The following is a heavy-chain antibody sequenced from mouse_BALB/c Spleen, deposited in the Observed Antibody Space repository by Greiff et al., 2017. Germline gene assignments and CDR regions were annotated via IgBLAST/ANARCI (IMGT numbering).Heavy chain of an antibody. CDR2: ISYSGST. V-gene: IGHV3-2*02. CDR1: GYSITSDYA. CDR3: ARKKKYGNYPYAIDY. D-gene: IGHD2-10*02. J-gene: IGHJ4*01. Sequence: EVQLQQSGPGLVKPSQSLSLTCTVTGYSITSDYAWNWIRQFPGNKLEWMGYISYSGSTSYNPSLKSRISITRDTSKNQFFLQLNSVTTEDTATYYCARKKKYGNYPYAIDYWGQGTSVSVSS.